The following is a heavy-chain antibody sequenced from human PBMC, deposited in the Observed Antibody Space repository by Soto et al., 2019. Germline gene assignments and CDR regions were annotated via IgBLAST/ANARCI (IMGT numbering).Heavy chain of an antibody. D-gene: IGHD2-15*01. Sequence: QLQLQESGSGLVKPSETLSLTCTVSGDSISSGAYSWSWIRLPPGKRLEWIGYIYHRGTSHYNPSLRSRVTMSVDRSRNQFTPNLRSVTAADTAVYYCASTLDYGGSAGTNWFDPRGQGTLVTVSS. V-gene: IGHV4-30-2*01. CDR3: ASTLDYGGSAGTNWFDP. J-gene: IGHJ5*02. CDR2: IYHRGTS. CDR1: GDSISSGAYS.